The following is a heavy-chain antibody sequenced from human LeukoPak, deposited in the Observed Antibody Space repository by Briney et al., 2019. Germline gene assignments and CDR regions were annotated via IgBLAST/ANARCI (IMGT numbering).Heavy chain of an antibody. J-gene: IGHJ5*02. D-gene: IGHD6-13*01. CDR3: ARAHLYSSSWLNWFDP. CDR1: GGSISSYY. Sequence: SETLSLTCTVSGGSISSYYWSWIRQPPGKGLEWIGYIYYSGSTNYNPSLKSRVTISVDTSKNQFSLKLSSVTAADTAVYYCARAHLYSSSWLNWFDPWGQGTLVTVSS. V-gene: IGHV4-59*01. CDR2: IYYSGST.